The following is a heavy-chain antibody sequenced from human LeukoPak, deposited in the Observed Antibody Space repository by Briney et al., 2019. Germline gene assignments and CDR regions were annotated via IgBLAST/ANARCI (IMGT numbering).Heavy chain of an antibody. Sequence: PSETLSLTCTVSGGSISSYYWSWIRQPPGKGLEWIGEINHSGSTNYNPSLKSRVTIPVDTSKNQFSLKLSSVTAADTAVYYCASLYSSLDYWGQGTLVTVSS. V-gene: IGHV4-34*01. CDR1: GGSISSYY. CDR3: ASLYSSLDY. D-gene: IGHD5-18*01. CDR2: INHSGST. J-gene: IGHJ4*02.